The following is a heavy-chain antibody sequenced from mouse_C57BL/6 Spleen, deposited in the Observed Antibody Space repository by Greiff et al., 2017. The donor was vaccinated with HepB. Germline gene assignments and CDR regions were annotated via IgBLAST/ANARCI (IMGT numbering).Heavy chain of an antibody. CDR2: INPNNGGT. V-gene: IGHV1-26*01. CDR3: ARSIYYGNYYYAMDY. Sequence: EVQLQQSGPELVKPGASVKISCKASGYTFTDYYMNWVKQSHGKSLEWIGDINPNNGGTSYNQKFKGKATLTVDKSSSTASMELRSLTSEDSAVYYCARSIYYGNYYYAMDYWGQGTSVTVSS. CDR1: GYTFTDYY. D-gene: IGHD2-1*01. J-gene: IGHJ4*01.